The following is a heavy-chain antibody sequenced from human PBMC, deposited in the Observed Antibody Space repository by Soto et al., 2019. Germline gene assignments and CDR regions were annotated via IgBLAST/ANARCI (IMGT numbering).Heavy chain of an antibody. D-gene: IGHD1-26*01. CDR1: GYTFTSYA. CDR3: ARDPTLVGATWGAPDAFDI. V-gene: IGHV1-3*01. CDR2: INASNGNT. J-gene: IGHJ3*02. Sequence: AASVKVSCKASGYTFTSYAMHWVRQAPGQRLEWMGWINASNGNTKYSQKFQGRVTITRDTSASTAYMELSSLRSEDTAVYYCARDPTLVGATWGAPDAFDIWGQGTMVTVSS.